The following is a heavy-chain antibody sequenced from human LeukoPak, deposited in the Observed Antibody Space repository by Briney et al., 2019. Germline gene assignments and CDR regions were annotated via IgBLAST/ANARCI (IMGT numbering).Heavy chain of an antibody. J-gene: IGHJ4*02. CDR1: GFTFSSYS. D-gene: IGHD6-6*01. V-gene: IGHV3-30*02. CDR3: ATQNNELVSYYFDY. Sequence: PGGSLRLSCAASGFTFSSYSMNWVRQAPGKGLEWVAFIQNDGSGKYYADSVKGRFTISGDKSRNTLYLEMSSLRAEDTAVYYCATQNNELVSYYFDYWGQGTLVTVSS. CDR2: IQNDGSGK.